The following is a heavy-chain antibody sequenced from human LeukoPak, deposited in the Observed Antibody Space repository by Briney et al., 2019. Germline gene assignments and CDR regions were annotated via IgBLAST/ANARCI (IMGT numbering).Heavy chain of an antibody. CDR1: GDSISSYY. Sequence: SETLSLTCTVSGDSISSYYWSWIRQPPGKGLEWIGYIYYSGTTNYNPSLKSRVTIPVDTSKNQFSLKLSSVTAADTAVYYCARERRGGYKYYFDYWGQGTLVTVSS. V-gene: IGHV4-59*01. CDR2: IYYSGTT. J-gene: IGHJ4*02. D-gene: IGHD5-24*01. CDR3: ARERRGGYKYYFDY.